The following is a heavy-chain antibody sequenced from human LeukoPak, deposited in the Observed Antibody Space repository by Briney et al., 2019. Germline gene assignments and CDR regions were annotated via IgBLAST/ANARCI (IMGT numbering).Heavy chain of an antibody. CDR1: GGSINDYY. J-gene: IGHJ5*02. V-gene: IGHV4-59*01. CDR2: IYYSGST. Sequence: SSETLSLTCTVSGGSINDYYWNWIRQPPGKGLEWIGYIYYSGSTSYNPSLKSRVTISVDTSKNQFSLKLTSVTAADTALYYCARAALGFCSAGNCYALDPRGQGTLVTVSS. D-gene: IGHD2-15*01. CDR3: ARAALGFCSAGNCYALDP.